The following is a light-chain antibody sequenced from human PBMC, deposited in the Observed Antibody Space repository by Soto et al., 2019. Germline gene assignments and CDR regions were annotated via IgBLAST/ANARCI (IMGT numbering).Light chain of an antibody. CDR2: GAS. CDR3: QQYGSSPL. Sequence: EIVLTQSPGTLSLSPGERATLSCRASQSVSSSCLAWYQQKPGQAPRLLIYGASSRATGIPDRFSGSGSGTDFTLTISRLEPEDFAVYYCQQYGSSPLFGPGTKVDIK. V-gene: IGKV3-20*01. J-gene: IGKJ3*01. CDR1: QSVSSSC.